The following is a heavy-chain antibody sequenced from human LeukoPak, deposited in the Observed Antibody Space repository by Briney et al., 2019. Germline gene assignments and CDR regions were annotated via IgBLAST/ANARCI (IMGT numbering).Heavy chain of an antibody. CDR2: INAYKGST. CDR3: ARDRVVRGVIGTTPQYYYYGMDV. Sequence: VASVTVSCKASGYTFTSYGISWVRQAPGQGLEWMGWINAYKGSTNYPQKLQGRVTMTADTSTSTAYMELRSLRSDDTAVYYCARDRVVRGVIGTTPQYYYYGMDVWGQGTTVTVSS. CDR1: GYTFTSYG. V-gene: IGHV1-18*01. J-gene: IGHJ6*02. D-gene: IGHD3-10*01.